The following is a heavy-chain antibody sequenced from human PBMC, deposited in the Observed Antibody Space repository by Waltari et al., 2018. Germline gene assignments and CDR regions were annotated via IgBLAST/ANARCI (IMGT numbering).Heavy chain of an antibody. CDR3: ARASRGSGFYYGYFDL. D-gene: IGHD3-3*01. V-gene: IGHV4-61*01. CDR2: IYYSGST. CDR1: GDSVSSSYY. J-gene: IGHJ2*01. Sequence: QVQLQESGPGLVTPSETLSLTCTVSGDSVSSSYYWSWIRQPPGKGLEWIGYIYYSGSTNYNPSLKSRVTISVDTSKNKFSLKLNSVTAADTAVYYCARASRGSGFYYGYFDLWGRGTLVIVSS.